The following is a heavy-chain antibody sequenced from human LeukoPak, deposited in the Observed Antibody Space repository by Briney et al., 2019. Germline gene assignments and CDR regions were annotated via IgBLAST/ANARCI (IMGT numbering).Heavy chain of an antibody. J-gene: IGHJ4*02. CDR3: ARMSIVGDDREY. CDR2: INHSGST. CDR1: GGSFSGYY. Sequence: SETLSLTCALYGGSFSGYYWSWMRQPPGKGLEWIGEINHSGSTNYNPSLKSRVTISVDTSKNQLSLKLSSVTAADTAVYYCARMSIVGDDREYWGQGTLVTVSS. V-gene: IGHV4-34*01. D-gene: IGHD1-26*01.